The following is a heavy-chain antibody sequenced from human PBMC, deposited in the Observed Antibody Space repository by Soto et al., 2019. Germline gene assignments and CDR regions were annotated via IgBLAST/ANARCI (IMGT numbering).Heavy chain of an antibody. V-gene: IGHV1-69*13. D-gene: IGHD4-4*01. CDR3: ARALNSNYPGP. Sequence: SVKGSCNASGYIFRRYAMRWVRQAPGQGPEWMGGIIPVCGTANYAQKFQGRVTITADESTSTVYMELSSLRSEDTAVYYCARALNSNYPGPWGQGTLVTVSS. J-gene: IGHJ5*02. CDR2: IIPVCGTA. CDR1: GYIFRRYA.